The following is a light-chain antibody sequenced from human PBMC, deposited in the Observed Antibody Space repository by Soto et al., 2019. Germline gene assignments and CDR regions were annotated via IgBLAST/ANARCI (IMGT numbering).Light chain of an antibody. CDR3: GTWDSSLSAGGV. Sequence: QSVLTQPPSVSAAPGQKVTIFCSGSSSNIGNNYVSWYQQLPGTAPKLLIYENNKRPSGIPDRFSGSKPGTSATLGITGLQTGDEADYYCGTWDSSLSAGGVFGTGTKVTVL. J-gene: IGLJ1*01. CDR1: SSNIGNNY. CDR2: ENN. V-gene: IGLV1-51*02.